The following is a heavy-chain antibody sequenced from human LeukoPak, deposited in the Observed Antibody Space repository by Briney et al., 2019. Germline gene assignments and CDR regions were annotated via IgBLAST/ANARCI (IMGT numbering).Heavy chain of an antibody. CDR3: VTYYFDSSGPKKNY. Sequence: PSETLSLTCAVYGGSFSGYYWSWIRQPPGKGLEWVGEINHSGSTNYNPSLKSRVTISVDTSKKQFSLKLSSVTAADTAVYYCVTYYFDSSGPKKNYWGQGTLVTVSS. J-gene: IGHJ4*02. CDR1: GGSFSGYY. D-gene: IGHD3-22*01. V-gene: IGHV4-34*01. CDR2: INHSGST.